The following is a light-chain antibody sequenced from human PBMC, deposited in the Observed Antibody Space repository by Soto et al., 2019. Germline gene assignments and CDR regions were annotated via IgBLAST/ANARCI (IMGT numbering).Light chain of an antibody. Sequence: QSVLTQPPSASATPGQRVTISCSGSSSNIGSDFVFWYQQLPGTAPKLLIYRNNQRPSGVPDRFSGSKSGTSASLAISGLRSEDEADYYCAAWDHSLGGWMIGGGTKLTVL. CDR3: AAWDHSLGGWM. J-gene: IGLJ3*02. V-gene: IGLV1-47*01. CDR2: RNN. CDR1: SSNIGSDF.